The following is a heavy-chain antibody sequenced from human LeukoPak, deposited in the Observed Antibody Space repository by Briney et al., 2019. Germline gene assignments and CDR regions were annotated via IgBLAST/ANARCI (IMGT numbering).Heavy chain of an antibody. J-gene: IGHJ4*02. Sequence: GGSLRLSCAASGFTFSSYAMSWVRQAPGKGLEWVSAITGSGGSTYYADSVKGRFTISRDNSKNTLYLQMNRLRAEDTAVYYCAKVPLIAAPKHFDYWGQGTLSPSPQ. V-gene: IGHV3-23*01. CDR1: GFTFSSYA. CDR3: AKVPLIAAPKHFDY. D-gene: IGHD6-13*01. CDR2: ITGSGGST.